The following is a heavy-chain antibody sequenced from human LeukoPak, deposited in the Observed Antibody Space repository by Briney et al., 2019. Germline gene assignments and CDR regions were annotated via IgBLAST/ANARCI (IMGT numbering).Heavy chain of an antibody. CDR1: GFTFSNPW. D-gene: IGHD2-21*02. J-gene: IGHJ4*02. Sequence: GGSLRLSCAASGFTFSNPWMIWVPQAPGKGLEWVGRIKSKTDGGTTDYAAPVKGRLTIPRDDSKNTLYLQMNSLKTEDTAVYYCTTGPYCGGDCYIGYWGQGTLVTVSS. CDR3: TTGPYCGGDCYIGY. CDR2: IKSKTDGGTT. V-gene: IGHV3-15*01.